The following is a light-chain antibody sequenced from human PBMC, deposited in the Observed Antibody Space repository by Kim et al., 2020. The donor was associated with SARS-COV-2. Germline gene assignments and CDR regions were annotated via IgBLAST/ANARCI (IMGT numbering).Light chain of an antibody. CDR2: DAS. CDR3: QQYDNLPVT. Sequence: PLTQSPSSLSASVGDRVTITCQASQDISNYLNWYQQKPGKAPKLLIYDASNLETGVPSRFSGSGSGTDFTFTISSLQPEDIATYYCQQYDNLPVTFGPGTKVDIK. J-gene: IGKJ3*01. V-gene: IGKV1-33*01. CDR1: QDISNY.